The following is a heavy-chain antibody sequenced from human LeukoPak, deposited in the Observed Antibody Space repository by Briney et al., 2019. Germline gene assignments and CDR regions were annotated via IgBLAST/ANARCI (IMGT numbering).Heavy chain of an antibody. V-gene: IGHV3-20*04. CDR2: INWNGRIT. J-gene: IGHJ6*03. CDR1: GFTFDDYA. D-gene: IGHD5-18*01. CDR3: ARGSVQLWLRDTYYYMDV. Sequence: GGSLRLSCAASGFTFDDYAMNWVRQVPGRGLEWVSGINWNGRITEYADSVKDRFTISRQNTKNSLYLYMNNLGGEDTALYFCARGSVQLWLRDTYYYMDVWGKGTTVTFSS.